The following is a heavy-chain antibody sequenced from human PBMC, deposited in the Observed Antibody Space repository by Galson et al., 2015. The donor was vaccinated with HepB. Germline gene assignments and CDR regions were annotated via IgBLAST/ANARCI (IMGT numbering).Heavy chain of an antibody. CDR3: ANSARHSSGWYRAYYFDY. J-gene: IGHJ4*02. V-gene: IGHV3-23*01. Sequence: SLRLSCAASGFTFSSYAMSWVRQAPGKGLEWVSAISGSGGSTYYADSVKGRFTISRDNSKNTLYLQMNSLRAEDTAVYYCANSARHSSGWYRAYYFDYWGQGTLVTVSS. CDR2: ISGSGGST. CDR1: GFTFSSYA. D-gene: IGHD6-19*01.